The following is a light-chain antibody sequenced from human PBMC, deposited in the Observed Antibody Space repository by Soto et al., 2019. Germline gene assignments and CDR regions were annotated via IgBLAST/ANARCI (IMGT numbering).Light chain of an antibody. CDR3: QQYKSYPLT. J-gene: IGKJ4*02. V-gene: IGKV1-5*03. Sequence: DIQMTQSPSTLSASVGDRVTITCRASQSISSWLAWYQQKPGKAPNLLSYKASSLESGVPSRFSGSGSGTECTLNISSLQPDDFASYYCQQYKSYPLTFGGGTKVEIK. CDR2: KAS. CDR1: QSISSW.